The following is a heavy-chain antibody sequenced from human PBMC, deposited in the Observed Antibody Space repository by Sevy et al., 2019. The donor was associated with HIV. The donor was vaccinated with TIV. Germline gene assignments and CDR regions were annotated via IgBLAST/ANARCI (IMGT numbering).Heavy chain of an antibody. D-gene: IGHD2-15*01. CDR3: ARGSAGDSELGY. CDR1: GFTFSTYN. CDR2: ISYDGSNK. V-gene: IGHV3-30-3*01. Sequence: GGSLRLSCAASGFTFSTYNIHWVRQAPGKGLEWVAVISYDGSNKYYADSVKVRFTISRDNSKNTLYLQMNSLRGNDTALYFCARGSAGDSELGYWGQGTLVTVSS. J-gene: IGHJ4*02.